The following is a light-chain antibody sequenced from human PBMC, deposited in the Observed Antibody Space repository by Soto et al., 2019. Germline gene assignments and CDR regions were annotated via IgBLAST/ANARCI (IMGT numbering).Light chain of an antibody. Sequence: ELVRKQSPATLSVSPGERSTLSCWACQSVINNLAWYQQKPGQAPRLLIYDASTRATGIPARLSGSGSGTEFTLTISSLESQDFAVYYCQQYYKWPLTFGGGTKVDIK. J-gene: IGKJ4*01. CDR1: QSVINN. V-gene: IGKV3-15*01. CDR3: QQYYKWPLT. CDR2: DAS.